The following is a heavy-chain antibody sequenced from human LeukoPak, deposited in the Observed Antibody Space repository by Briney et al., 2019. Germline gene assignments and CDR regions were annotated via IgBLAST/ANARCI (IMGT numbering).Heavy chain of an antibody. Sequence: ASVKVSCKASGYTFTSYGISWVRQAPGQGLEWMGWISAYNGNTNYAQKLQGRVTMTTDTSTSTAYMELRSLRSDDTAVYYCAREALWGSSSWYYYYYYMDVWGKGTTVTVSS. V-gene: IGHV1-18*01. CDR2: ISAYNGNT. CDR1: GYTFTSYG. D-gene: IGHD6-13*01. J-gene: IGHJ6*03. CDR3: AREALWGSSSWYYYYYYMDV.